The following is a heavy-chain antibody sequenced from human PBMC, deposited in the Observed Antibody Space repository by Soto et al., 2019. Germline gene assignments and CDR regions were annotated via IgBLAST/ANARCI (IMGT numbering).Heavy chain of an antibody. J-gene: IGHJ4*02. V-gene: IGHV4-31*03. CDR1: GGSISGGGYY. Sequence: QVQLQESGPGVVKPAQTLSLTCMVSGGSISGGGYYWNWNRQRPGKGLEWMGNIHNTGTTSYNPSLESRVTISLDTSKNQFSLRLSPVTAADTAVYSCARAHIGSTMTPDAWGLGTLVTAAS. D-gene: IGHD3-10*01. CDR3: ARAHIGSTMTPDA. CDR2: IHNTGTT.